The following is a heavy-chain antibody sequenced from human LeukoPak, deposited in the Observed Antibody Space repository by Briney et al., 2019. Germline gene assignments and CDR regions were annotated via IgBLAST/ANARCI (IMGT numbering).Heavy chain of an antibody. J-gene: IGHJ4*02. CDR3: AKDLYGHCSGGSCYSQFDY. D-gene: IGHD2-15*01. V-gene: IGHV3-30*02. Sequence: GGSLRLSCVASGFTFSSNGMHWVRQAPGKGLEWVTFIQYDGSKKYYADSVKGRFTISRDNSKNTLYLQMNSLRAEDTAVYYCAKDLYGHCSGGSCYSQFDYWGQGTLVTVSS. CDR2: IQYDGSKK. CDR1: GFTFSSNG.